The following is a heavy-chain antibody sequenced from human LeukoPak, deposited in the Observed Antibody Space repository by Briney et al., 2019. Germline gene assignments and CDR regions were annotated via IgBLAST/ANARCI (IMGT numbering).Heavy chain of an antibody. CDR1: GGTFSSYA. Sequence: ASVKVSCKASGGTFSSYAISWVRQAPGQGLEWMGIINPSGGSTSYAQKFQGRVTMTRDTSTSTVYMEVSSLRSEDTAVYYCARGGWLQSSAFDYWGQGTLVTVSS. V-gene: IGHV1-46*01. CDR3: ARGGWLQSSAFDY. J-gene: IGHJ4*02. CDR2: INPSGGST. D-gene: IGHD5-24*01.